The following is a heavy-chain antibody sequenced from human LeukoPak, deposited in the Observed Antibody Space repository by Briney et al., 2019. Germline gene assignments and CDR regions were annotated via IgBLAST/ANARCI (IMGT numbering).Heavy chain of an antibody. Sequence: GGSLRLSCAASGFTFSSYSMNWVRQAPGKGLEWVSSISSSSSYIYYADSVKGRFTISRDNAKNSLYLQMNSLRAEDTAVYYCARWRYSSGYYDYWGQGTLVTVSS. CDR2: ISSSSSYI. D-gene: IGHD3-22*01. CDR3: ARWRYSSGYYDY. V-gene: IGHV3-21*01. J-gene: IGHJ4*02. CDR1: GFTFSSYS.